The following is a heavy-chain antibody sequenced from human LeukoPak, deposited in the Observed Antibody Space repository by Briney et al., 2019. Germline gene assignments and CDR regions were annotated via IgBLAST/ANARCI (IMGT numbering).Heavy chain of an antibody. V-gene: IGHV1-69*04. D-gene: IGHD3-16*02. CDR1: GGTFSSYA. CDR3: ARVEGDYVWGSYRSYFDY. Sequence: GSSVKVSCKASGGTFSSYAISWVGQAPGQGLEWMGRIIPILGIANYAQKFQGRVTITADKSTSTAYMELSSLRSEDTAVYYCARVEGDYVWGSYRSYFDYWGQGTLVTVSS. CDR2: IIPILGIA. J-gene: IGHJ4*02.